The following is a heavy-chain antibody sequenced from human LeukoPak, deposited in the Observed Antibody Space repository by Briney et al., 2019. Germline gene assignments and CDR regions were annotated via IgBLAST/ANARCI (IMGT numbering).Heavy chain of an antibody. J-gene: IGHJ3*02. CDR3: AKDWYDSSGYHQPHAFDI. CDR1: GFTFSSYG. D-gene: IGHD3-22*01. CDR2: IRGSGGST. V-gene: IGHV3-23*01. Sequence: GWSLRLSCAASGFTFSSYGMSWVRQAPGKGLEWVSAIRGSGGSTYYADSVKGRFTISRDNSKNTPYLQMNSLRAEDTAVYYCAKDWYDSSGYHQPHAFDIWGQGTMVTVSS.